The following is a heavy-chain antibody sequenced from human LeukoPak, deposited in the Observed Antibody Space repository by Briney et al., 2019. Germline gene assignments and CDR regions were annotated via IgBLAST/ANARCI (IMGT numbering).Heavy chain of an antibody. CDR3: ASGGCSSTSCYGGFDY. V-gene: IGHV4-39*07. J-gene: IGHJ4*02. CDR2: IYYSGST. CDR1: GGSISSSSYY. D-gene: IGHD2-2*01. Sequence: SETLTLTCTVSGGSISSSSYYWGWIRQPPGKGLEWIGSIYYSGSTYYNPSLKSRVTISVDKSKNQFSLKLSSVTAADTAVYYCASGGCSSTSCYGGFDYWGRGTLVTVSS.